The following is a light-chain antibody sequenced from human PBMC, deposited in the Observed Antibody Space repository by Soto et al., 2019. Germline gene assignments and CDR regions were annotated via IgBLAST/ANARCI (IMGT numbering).Light chain of an antibody. CDR3: QQSYSTPMYT. V-gene: IGKV1-39*01. Sequence: DIQMTQSPSSLSASVGDRVTITTRASQSISSYFNWYQQKPEKAPKLLIYAATSLQSGVPSRFNGSGSGTDFALTISSLQPEDFATYYCQQSYSTPMYTFGQGTKLEIK. CDR2: AAT. CDR1: QSISSY. J-gene: IGKJ2*01.